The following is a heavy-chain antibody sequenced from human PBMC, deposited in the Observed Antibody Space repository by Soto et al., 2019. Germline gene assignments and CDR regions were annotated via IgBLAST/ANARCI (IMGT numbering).Heavy chain of an antibody. CDR2: ISAYNGNT. V-gene: IGHV1-18*01. J-gene: IGHJ6*02. CDR1: GYTFTSYG. Sequence: QVQLVQSGAEVKKPGASVKVSCKASGYTFTSYGISWVRQAPGQGLEWMGWISAYNGNTNYAQKLQSRVTMTTDTPTSTAYMELTSLRSDDTAVYDCAREGYYDSSGYRYGMDVGGQWTTVTVSS. D-gene: IGHD3-22*01. CDR3: AREGYYDSSGYRYGMDV.